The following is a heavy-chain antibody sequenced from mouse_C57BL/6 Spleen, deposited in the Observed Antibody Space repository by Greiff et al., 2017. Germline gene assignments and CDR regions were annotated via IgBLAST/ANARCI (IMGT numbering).Heavy chain of an antibody. Sequence: VHVKQSGAELVKPGASVKLSCTASGFNIKDYYMHWVKQRTEQGLEWIGRIDPEDGETKYAPKFQGKATITADTSSNTAYLQLSSLTSEDTAVYYCATRYDYDRDYYAMDYWGQGTSVTVSS. CDR2: IDPEDGET. V-gene: IGHV14-2*01. D-gene: IGHD2-4*01. CDR3: ATRYDYDRDYYAMDY. CDR1: GFNIKDYY. J-gene: IGHJ4*01.